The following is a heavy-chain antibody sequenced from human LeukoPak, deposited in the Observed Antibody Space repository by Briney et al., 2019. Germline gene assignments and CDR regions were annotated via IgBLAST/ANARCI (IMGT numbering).Heavy chain of an antibody. CDR3: ARGDFWSGYYFY. CDR2: IYTSGST. D-gene: IGHD3-3*01. J-gene: IGHJ4*02. Sequence: PSQTLSLTCTVSGGSISSGSCYWSWIRQPAGKGLEWIGRIYTSGSTNYNPSLKSRVTISVDTSKNQFSLKLSSVTAADTAVYYCARGDFWSGYYFYWGQGTLVTVSS. V-gene: IGHV4-61*02. CDR1: GGSISSGSCY.